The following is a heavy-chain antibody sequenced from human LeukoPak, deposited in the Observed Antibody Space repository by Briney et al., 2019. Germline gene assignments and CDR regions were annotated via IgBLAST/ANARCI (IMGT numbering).Heavy chain of an antibody. V-gene: IGHV3-48*01. J-gene: IGHJ3*02. CDR2: ISSSSSTI. Sequence: PGGSLRLSCAASGFTFSSYSMNWVRQAPGKGLEWVSYISSSSSTIYYADSVKGRFTISRDNAKNSLYLQMNSLRAEDTAAYYCARLHSAIYYGDAFDIWGQGTMVTVSS. CDR1: GFTFSSYS. D-gene: IGHD1-26*01. CDR3: ARLHSAIYYGDAFDI.